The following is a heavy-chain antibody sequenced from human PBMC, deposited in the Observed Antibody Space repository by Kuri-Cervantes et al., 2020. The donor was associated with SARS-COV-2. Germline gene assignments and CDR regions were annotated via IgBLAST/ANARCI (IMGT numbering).Heavy chain of an antibody. CDR2: ISGSGSYI. V-gene: IGHV3-21*01. CDR3: ARVYSSSWVPGDYYYYMDV. CDR1: GFSLSRYT. J-gene: IGHJ6*03. D-gene: IGHD6-6*01. Sequence: GESLKISCVVSGFSLSRYTMNWVRQAPEKALEWVSSISGSGSYIYYADSVKGRFTISRESGENSLNLHMNNLRGDDTAVYYCARVYSSSWVPGDYYYYMDVWGKGTTVTVSS.